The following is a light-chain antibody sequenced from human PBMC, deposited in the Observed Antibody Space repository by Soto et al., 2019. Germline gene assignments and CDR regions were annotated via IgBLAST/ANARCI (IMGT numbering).Light chain of an antibody. CDR1: QSVSNN. CDR2: GTS. V-gene: IGKV3-15*01. J-gene: IGKJ2*01. Sequence: ELVMTQSPATLSVSPGERVTLSCRASQSVSNNLAWYQQKPGQAPRLLIYGTSTRATGVPARFSGSGSGTEFTLTISSLQSEDFAVYYCQQYNNWPYTFGQGTKLEIK. CDR3: QQYNNWPYT.